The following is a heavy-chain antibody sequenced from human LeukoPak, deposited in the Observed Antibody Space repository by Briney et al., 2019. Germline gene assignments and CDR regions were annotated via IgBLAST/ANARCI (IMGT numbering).Heavy chain of an antibody. CDR2: INHSGST. Sequence: SETLSLTCTVSGGSISSSSYYWGWIRQPPGKGLEWIGEINHSGSTNYNPSLKSRVTISVDTSKNQFSLKLSSVTAADTAMYYCARLRGSPKIYWGQGTLVTVSS. V-gene: IGHV4-39*07. D-gene: IGHD1-26*01. J-gene: IGHJ4*02. CDR3: ARLRGSPKIY. CDR1: GGSISSSSYY.